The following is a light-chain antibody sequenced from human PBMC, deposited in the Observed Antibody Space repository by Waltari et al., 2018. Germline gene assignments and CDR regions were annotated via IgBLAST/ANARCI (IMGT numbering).Light chain of an antibody. CDR1: QSVSSN. CDR3: QQYNNWPPWT. V-gene: IGKV3-15*01. J-gene: IGKJ1*01. CDR2: GTS. Sequence: LSCRASQSVSSNLVWYQQKPGQAPRLLIYGTSTRATGIPARFSGSGSGTEFTLTISSLQSEDFAVYYCQQYNNWPPWTFGQGTKVEIK.